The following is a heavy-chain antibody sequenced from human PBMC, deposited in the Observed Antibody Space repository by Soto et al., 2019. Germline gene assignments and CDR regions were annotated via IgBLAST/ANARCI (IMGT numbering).Heavy chain of an antibody. J-gene: IGHJ4*02. CDR3: ASHVSIAARGSKRVFAY. Sequence: SVNLSLSCTVSGGSISSYYWSWSRQPPGKGLEWIGYIYYSGSTNYNPSLKSRVTISVDTSKNQFSLKLSSVTAADTAVYYCASHVSIAARGSKRVFAYWGQGTLVTVS. V-gene: IGHV4-59*08. CDR2: IYYSGST. CDR1: GGSISSYY. D-gene: IGHD6-6*01.